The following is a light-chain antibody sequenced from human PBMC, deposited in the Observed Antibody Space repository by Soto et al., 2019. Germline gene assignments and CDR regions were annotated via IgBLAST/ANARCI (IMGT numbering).Light chain of an antibody. J-gene: IGLJ1*01. Sequence: QSALTQPPSASGTPGQTVTISCSGSSYNIGTSSVHWYKHLPGTAPKPLIYTNDQRPSGVPDRFSGSKSGTSASLAISGLQSEDEADYYCAVWDDSLNGHVFGAGTKVTVL. V-gene: IGLV1-44*01. CDR3: AVWDDSLNGHV. CDR2: TND. CDR1: SYNIGTSS.